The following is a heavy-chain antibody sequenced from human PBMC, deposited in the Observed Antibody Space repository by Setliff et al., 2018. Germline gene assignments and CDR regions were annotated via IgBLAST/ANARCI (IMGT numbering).Heavy chain of an antibody. CDR3: ARSRYELPYYYFDY. CDR1: GFSLTTSGTC. J-gene: IGHJ4*02. V-gene: IGHV2-70*11. D-gene: IGHD1-7*01. Sequence: SGPTLVNLTQTLTLTCTFSGFSLTTSGTCVTWIRQPPGKALEWLARIDWDGDKYYNTSLRTRLTLSKDTSKNQVFLTMTNMDPVDTATYYCARSRYELPYYYFDYWGQGILVTVSS. CDR2: IDWDGDK.